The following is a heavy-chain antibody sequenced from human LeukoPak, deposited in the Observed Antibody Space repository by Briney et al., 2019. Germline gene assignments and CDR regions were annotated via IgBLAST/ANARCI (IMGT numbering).Heavy chain of an antibody. CDR2: ISSSGSTI. CDR1: GFTFSDYY. CDR3: ARPRTYYYDSSGYYPY. Sequence: GGSLRLSCAASGFTFSDYYMSWIRQAPGKGLEWVSYISSSGSTIYYADSVKGRFTISRDNAKNSLYLQMNSLRAEDTAVYYCARPRTYYYDSSGYYPYWGQGTLVTVSS. D-gene: IGHD3-22*01. V-gene: IGHV3-11*01. J-gene: IGHJ4*02.